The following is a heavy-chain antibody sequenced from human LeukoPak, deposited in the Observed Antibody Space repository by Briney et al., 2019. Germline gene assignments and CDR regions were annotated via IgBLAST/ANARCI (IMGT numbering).Heavy chain of an antibody. CDR1: GGSISSGGYS. CDR3: AREHNGYNNIRFFDY. V-gene: IGHV4-30-2*01. Sequence: SETLSLTCAVSGGSISSGGYSWSWIRQPPGKGLEWIGYIYHSGSTYYNPSLKSRVTISVDRSKNQFSLKLSSATAADTAVYYCAREHNGYNNIRFFDYWGQGTLVTVSS. CDR2: IYHSGST. J-gene: IGHJ4*02. D-gene: IGHD5-24*01.